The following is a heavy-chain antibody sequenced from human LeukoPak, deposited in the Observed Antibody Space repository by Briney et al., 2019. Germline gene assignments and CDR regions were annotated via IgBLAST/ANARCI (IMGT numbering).Heavy chain of an antibody. Sequence: SETLSLTCTVSGDSISSSSSYWGWIRQPPGEGLEWIGSIYYSGSTYYNPSLKSRVTISVDTFKNQFSLKLSSVTAADTAVYYCARTRYYYNSRSYGAPYYFDYWGQGTLVTVSS. D-gene: IGHD3-10*01. CDR3: ARTRYYYNSRSYGAPYYFDY. CDR2: IYYSGST. J-gene: IGHJ4*02. V-gene: IGHV4-39*01. CDR1: GDSISSSSSY.